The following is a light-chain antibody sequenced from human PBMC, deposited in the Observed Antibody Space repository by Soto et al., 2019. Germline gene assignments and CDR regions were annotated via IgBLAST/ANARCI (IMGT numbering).Light chain of an antibody. Sequence: DFQLTQSPSSLSASVGDRVTITCXASQGIGNYLAWYQQKPGKVPNLLISAASTLRSGIPSRFSGSGSGTDFTLTISSLQPEDVATYYCQKYDSAPKTFGQGTKVEFK. CDR1: QGIGNY. CDR2: AAS. J-gene: IGKJ1*01. V-gene: IGKV1-27*01. CDR3: QKYDSAPKT.